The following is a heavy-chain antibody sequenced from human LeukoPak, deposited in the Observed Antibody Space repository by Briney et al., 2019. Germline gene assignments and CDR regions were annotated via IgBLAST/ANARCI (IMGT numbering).Heavy chain of an antibody. J-gene: IGHJ4*02. CDR2: ISPSGGST. V-gene: IGHV1-46*01. CDR1: GYTFTSYY. CDR3: ARARVMATIRPYFDY. D-gene: IGHD5-24*01. Sequence: ASVKVSCKASGYTFTSYYMHWVRQAPGHGLEWMELISPSGGSTSYAQKFQGRVTMTSDTSTSTVYMELSSLRSEDTAVYYCARARVMATIRPYFDYWGQGTLVTVSS.